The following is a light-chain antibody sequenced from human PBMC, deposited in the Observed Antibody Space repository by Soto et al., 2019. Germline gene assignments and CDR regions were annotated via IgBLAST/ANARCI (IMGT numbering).Light chain of an antibody. V-gene: IGKV3-20*01. Sequence: EIVMTKSPATLSVSPGERATLSCRASQSVSSSYLAWYQQKPGQAPRLLIYGASTRATGIPARFSGSGSGTDFTLTITRLEPEDFAVYYCQQYGTFITFGQGTRLEIK. CDR1: QSVSSSY. CDR2: GAS. CDR3: QQYGTFIT. J-gene: IGKJ5*01.